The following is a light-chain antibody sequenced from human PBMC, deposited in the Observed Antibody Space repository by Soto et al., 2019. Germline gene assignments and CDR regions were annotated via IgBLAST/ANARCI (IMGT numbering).Light chain of an antibody. J-gene: IGKJ4*01. V-gene: IGKV3-11*01. Sequence: EIVLTQSPATLSLSPGERATLSCRASQSVSNYLAWYQQKPGQAPRLLIYDASIRAPGIPDRFSGSGSGPDFPLTISSLAPEDFALYFCQQRSNWPPELTFGGGTKVEIK. CDR1: QSVSNY. CDR3: QQRSNWPPELT. CDR2: DAS.